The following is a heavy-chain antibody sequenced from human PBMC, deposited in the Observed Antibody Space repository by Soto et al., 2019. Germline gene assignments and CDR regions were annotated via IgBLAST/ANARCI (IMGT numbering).Heavy chain of an antibody. CDR1: DGSSSSYD. D-gene: IGHD2-21*01. V-gene: IGHV4-59*01. CDR2: IYYSGST. J-gene: IGHJ6*03. Sequence: SSQTLSLTYSVSDGSSSSYDCSWIRQPPGKGLEWIGYIYYSGSTNYNPSLKSRVTISVDTSKNQFSLKLSSVTAADTAVYYCARGEADYYYYYYMDVWGKGTTVTVSS. CDR3: ARGEADYYYYYYMDV.